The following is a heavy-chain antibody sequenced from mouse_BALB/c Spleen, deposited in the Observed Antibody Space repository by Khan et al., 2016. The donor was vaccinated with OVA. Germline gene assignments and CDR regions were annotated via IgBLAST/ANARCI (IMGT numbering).Heavy chain of an antibody. V-gene: IGHV3-2*02. CDR1: GYSITSGYG. D-gene: IGHD1-2*01. J-gene: IGHJ2*01. Sequence: EVQLQESGPGLVKPSQSLSLTCTVTGYSITSGYGWNWIRQFPGNKLEWMGYISYSGSTNYNPSLQSRISTTRDTSKNQFFLQLNSVTTEDTATYYCARTARIKYWGQGTTLTVSS. CDR3: ARTARIKY. CDR2: ISYSGST.